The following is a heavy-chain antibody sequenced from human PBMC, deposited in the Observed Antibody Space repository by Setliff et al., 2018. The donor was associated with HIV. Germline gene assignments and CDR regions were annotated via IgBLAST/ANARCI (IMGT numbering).Heavy chain of an antibody. CDR2: IFYSGST. Sequence: SETLSLTCTVSGGAFNTSSSYWGWIRQPPGKGLEYIGGIFYSGSTNYNPSLKSRLTISVDTSENQFSLKLSSVTAADTAVYYCARGRLGGYTYGSPPAFFDIWGQGTMVTVSS. J-gene: IGHJ3*02. CDR3: ARGRLGGYTYGSPPAFFDI. D-gene: IGHD5-18*01. CDR1: GGAFNTSSSY. V-gene: IGHV4-39*07.